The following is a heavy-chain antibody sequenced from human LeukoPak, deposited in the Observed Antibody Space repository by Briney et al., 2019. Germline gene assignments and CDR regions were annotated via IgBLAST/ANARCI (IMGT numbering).Heavy chain of an antibody. CDR3: ARGYYYDSSGYKRFDY. V-gene: IGHV4-34*01. D-gene: IGHD3-22*01. Sequence: SETLSLTCAVYGGSFSGYYWSWIRQPPGKGLERIGEINHSGSTNYNPSLKSRVTISVDTSKNQFSLKLSSVTAADTAVYYCARGYYYDSSGYKRFDYWGQGTLVTVSS. CDR1: GGSFSGYY. J-gene: IGHJ4*02. CDR2: INHSGST.